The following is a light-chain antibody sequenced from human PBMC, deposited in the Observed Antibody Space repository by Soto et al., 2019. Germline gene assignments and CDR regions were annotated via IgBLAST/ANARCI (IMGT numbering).Light chain of an antibody. CDR2: DAS. V-gene: IGKV3-11*01. CDR1: QSVTTY. CDR3: QQRSEWPIT. J-gene: IGKJ5*01. Sequence: EIVLTQSPGTLSFSPGESPALSCRASQSVTTYLAWYQQKVGQAPRLLIYDASNRATGIPARFSGSGSGTDFILTISSLGPEDFAVYYCQQRSEWPITFGQGTRLEI.